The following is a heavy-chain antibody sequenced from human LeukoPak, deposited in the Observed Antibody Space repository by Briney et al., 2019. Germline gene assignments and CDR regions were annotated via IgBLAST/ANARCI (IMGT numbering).Heavy chain of an antibody. J-gene: IGHJ4*02. CDR2: IYYSGST. Sequence: SETLSLICTVSGGSVSSGSYYWSWIRQPSGKGLEWIGYIYYSGSTNYNPSLKSRVTISVDTSKNQFSLKLSSVTAADTAVYYCASTGVRGQFDYWGQGTLVTVSS. D-gene: IGHD3-10*02. CDR3: ASTGVRGQFDY. V-gene: IGHV4-61*01. CDR1: GGSVSSGSYY.